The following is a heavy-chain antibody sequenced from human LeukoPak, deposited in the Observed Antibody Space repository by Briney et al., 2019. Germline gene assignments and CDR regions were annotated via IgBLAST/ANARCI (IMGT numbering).Heavy chain of an antibody. J-gene: IGHJ6*02. CDR3: VRVWPPNAADRGMTYSYFNALDV. Sequence: ASVKVSCKASNYTFASYGLSWVRQAPGQGLQWVGWISPYDGNTDYAQRFQARVTMTIDRATRTVYMDLKRLRLDDTAVYYCVRVWPPNAADRGMTYSYFNALDVWGQGTTVIVSS. D-gene: IGHD1-1*01. V-gene: IGHV1-18*01. CDR1: NYTFASYG. CDR2: ISPYDGNT.